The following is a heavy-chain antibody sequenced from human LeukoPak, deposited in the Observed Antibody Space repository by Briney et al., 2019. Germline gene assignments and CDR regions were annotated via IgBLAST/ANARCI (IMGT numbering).Heavy chain of an antibody. CDR3: AKDIRPLAPLGSSGRNYFDY. D-gene: IGHD6-19*01. J-gene: IGHJ4*02. CDR2: ISWNSGSI. Sequence: GRSLRLSCAASGFTFDDYAMHWVRQAPGKGLEWVSGISWNSGSIGYADSVKGRFTISRDNAKNSLYLQMNSLRAEDTALYYCAKDIRPLAPLGSSGRNYFDYWGQGTLVTVSS. CDR1: GFTFDDYA. V-gene: IGHV3-9*01.